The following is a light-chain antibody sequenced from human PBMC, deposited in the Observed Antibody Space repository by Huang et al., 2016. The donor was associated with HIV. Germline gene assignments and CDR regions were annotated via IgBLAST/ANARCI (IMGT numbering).Light chain of an antibody. Sequence: DIQMTQSPSSLSASVGDRVTITCRTSQSISSYLNWYQHKLGKAPKLLSYAASTLQSGVPSRFSGSESGTDFTLTISSLQPEDFATYYCQQSYSALFTFGPGTKVDIK. CDR1: QSISSY. J-gene: IGKJ3*01. CDR3: QQSYSALFT. V-gene: IGKV1-39*01. CDR2: AAS.